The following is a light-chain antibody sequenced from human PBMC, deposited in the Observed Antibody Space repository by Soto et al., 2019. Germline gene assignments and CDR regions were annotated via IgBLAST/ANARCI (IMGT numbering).Light chain of an antibody. J-gene: IGKJ1*01. Sequence: DIQMTQSPSTLSGSVGDRVTITCRASQTISSWLAWYQQKPGKAPKLLIYKASTLKSGVPSRFSGSESGTEFTLTISSLQPDDIGTYYCQHYNSYSEAFGQGTKVELK. CDR3: QHYNSYSEA. CDR2: KAS. V-gene: IGKV1-5*03. CDR1: QTISSW.